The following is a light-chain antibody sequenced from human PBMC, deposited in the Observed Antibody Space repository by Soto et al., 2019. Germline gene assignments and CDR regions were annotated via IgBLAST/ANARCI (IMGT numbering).Light chain of an antibody. Sequence: DIVLTQSPDSLAVSLGGRATINCKSSQSVFYRPDNKNFLAWYQLKPGQPPKLLIYWASTRESGVPDRFSGSGSGTDFTLTISSLQAEDVAVYYCQQYYSTWTFGKGTKVEIK. CDR3: QQYYSTWT. CDR1: QSVFYRPDNKNF. V-gene: IGKV4-1*01. CDR2: WAS. J-gene: IGKJ1*01.